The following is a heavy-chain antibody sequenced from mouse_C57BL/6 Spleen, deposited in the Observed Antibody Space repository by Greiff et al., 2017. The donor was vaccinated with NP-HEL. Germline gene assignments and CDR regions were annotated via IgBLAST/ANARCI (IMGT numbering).Heavy chain of an antibody. Sequence: VQLQQPGAELVKPGASVKLSCKASGYTFTSYWMHWVKQRPGRGLEWIGRIDPNRGGTKYNEKFKSKATLTVDKPSSTAYMQLSSLTSEDSAVYYCARGVPVMGFAYWGQGTLVTVSA. J-gene: IGHJ3*01. CDR2: IDPNRGGT. CDR3: ARGVPVMGFAY. CDR1: GYTFTSYW. D-gene: IGHD1-1*02. V-gene: IGHV1-72*01.